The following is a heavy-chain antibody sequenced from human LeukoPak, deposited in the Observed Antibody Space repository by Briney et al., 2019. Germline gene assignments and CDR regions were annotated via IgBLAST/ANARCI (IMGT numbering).Heavy chain of an antibody. V-gene: IGHV4-59*12. Sequence: SETLSLTCTVSGGSISTYYWSWIRQPPGKGLEWIGYIYYSGSTNYNPSLKSRVTISVDKSKNQFSLKLSSVTAADTAVYYCARLVAVAGTGYWYFDLWGRGTLVTGSS. CDR3: ARLVAVAGTGYWYFDL. CDR1: GGSISTYY. J-gene: IGHJ2*01. D-gene: IGHD6-19*01. CDR2: IYYSGST.